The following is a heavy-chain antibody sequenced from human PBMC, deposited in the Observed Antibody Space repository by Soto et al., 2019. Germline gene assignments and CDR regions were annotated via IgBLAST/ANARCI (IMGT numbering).Heavy chain of an antibody. CDR2: IFPSDSET. CDR3: ARHSLIVSPLYILDV. V-gene: IGHV5-51*01. J-gene: IGHJ6*02. Sequence: GEALKISCQATGYNFAIHWIGWVRQLPGKGLEWMGIIFPSDSETRYSPSFRGQVTMSVDKSINTAYLQWRSLKASDTAMYYCARHSLIVSPLYILDVWGHATTVTVSS. D-gene: IGHD2-2*02. CDR1: GYNFAIHW.